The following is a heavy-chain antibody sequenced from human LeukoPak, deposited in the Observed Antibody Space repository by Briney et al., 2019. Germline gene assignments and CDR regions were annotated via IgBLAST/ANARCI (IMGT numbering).Heavy chain of an antibody. J-gene: IGHJ4*02. CDR2: IIPIFGTA. V-gene: IGHV1-69*13. CDR1: GGTFSSYA. Sequence: SVKVSCKASGGTFSSYAISWVRQAPGQGLEWMGGIIPIFGTANCAQKFQGRVTITADESTSTAYMELSSLRSEDTAVYYCARDQGGGSYSADYWGQGTLVTVSS. D-gene: IGHD1-26*01. CDR3: ARDQGGGSYSADY.